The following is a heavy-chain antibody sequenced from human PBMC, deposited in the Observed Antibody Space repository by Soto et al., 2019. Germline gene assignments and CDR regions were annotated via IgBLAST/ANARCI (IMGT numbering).Heavy chain of an antibody. D-gene: IGHD3-10*01. Sequence: QVPLVQSGAEVKKPGASVKVSCKASGYTFTSYGISWVRQAPGQGLEWMGWISAYNGNTNYAQKLQGRVTMTTDTSTSTAYMELRSLRSDDTAVYYCARAMVRGQRDYYYGMDVWGQGTTVTVSS. J-gene: IGHJ6*02. V-gene: IGHV1-18*01. CDR3: ARAMVRGQRDYYYGMDV. CDR2: ISAYNGNT. CDR1: GYTFTSYG.